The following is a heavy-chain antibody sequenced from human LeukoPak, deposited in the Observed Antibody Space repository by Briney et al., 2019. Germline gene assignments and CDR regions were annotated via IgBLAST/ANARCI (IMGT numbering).Heavy chain of an antibody. CDR1: GYTFTGYY. D-gene: IGHD4-17*01. Sequence: ASVKVSCKASGYTFTGYYMHWVRQAPAQGLEWMGWINPNSGGTNYAQKFQGRVTMTRDTSTSTVYMEVSSLRSEDTAVYYCATYDYGDARRYYLDYWGQGTLVTVSS. J-gene: IGHJ4*02. CDR2: INPNSGGT. V-gene: IGHV1-2*02. CDR3: ATYDYGDARRYYLDY.